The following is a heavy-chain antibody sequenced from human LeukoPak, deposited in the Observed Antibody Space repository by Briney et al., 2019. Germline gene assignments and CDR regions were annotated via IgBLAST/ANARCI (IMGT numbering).Heavy chain of an antibody. CDR3: TYYGGNAPAYYYYYYYMDV. J-gene: IGHJ6*03. CDR1: GFTFSGSA. D-gene: IGHD4-23*01. V-gene: IGHV3-73*01. CDR2: IRSKANSYAT. Sequence: GGSLRLSCAASGFTFSGSAMHWVRQASGKGLEWVGRIRSKANSYATAYAASVKGRFTISRDDSKNTAYLQMNSLKTEDTAVYYCTYYGGNAPAYYYYYYYMDVWGKGTTVTVSS.